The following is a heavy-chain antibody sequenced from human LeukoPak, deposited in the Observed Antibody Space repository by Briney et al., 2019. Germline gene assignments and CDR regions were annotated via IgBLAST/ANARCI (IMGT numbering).Heavy chain of an antibody. J-gene: IGHJ4*02. CDR3: AIVDEYGRYHY. V-gene: IGHV4-59*11. D-gene: IGHD4/OR15-4a*01. Sequence: SETLSLTCSVAGASIGSHYWGWIRQSPRKGLEWVGYIYRSVTTKYNPSLKSRVDISVDTSRSQFSVRLSSVTAADTAVYFCAIVDEYGRYHYWGQGTLVTVSS. CDR2: IYRSVTT. CDR1: GASIGSHY.